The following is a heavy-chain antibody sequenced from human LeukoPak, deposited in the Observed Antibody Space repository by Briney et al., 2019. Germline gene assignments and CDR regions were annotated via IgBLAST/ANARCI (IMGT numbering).Heavy chain of an antibody. D-gene: IGHD1-26*01. V-gene: IGHV4-34*01. CDR1: GGSFTGYY. CDR3: ARHPRSYTMGY. CDR2: INHSGST. Sequence: SETLSLTRGVYGGSFTGYYWNWIRQTPGKGLEWIGEINHSGSTNYNPSLKSRVTISVDTSKNQFSLKLSSVTAADTAVYYCARHPRSYTMGYWGQGTLVTVSS. J-gene: IGHJ4*02.